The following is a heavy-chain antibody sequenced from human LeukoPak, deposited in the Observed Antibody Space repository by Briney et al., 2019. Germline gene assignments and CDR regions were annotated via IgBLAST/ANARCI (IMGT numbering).Heavy chain of an antibody. CDR1: GGTFSSYA. CDR2: IIPVFGTA. CDR3: ARESPPYYYDSSGHTFGDY. D-gene: IGHD3-22*01. Sequence: SVKVSCKASGGTFSSYAISWVRQAPGQGLEWMGGIIPVFGTANYAQKFQGRVTITTDESTSTAYTELSSLRSEDTAVYYCARESPPYYYDSSGHTFGDYWGQGTLVTVSS. J-gene: IGHJ4*02. V-gene: IGHV1-69*05.